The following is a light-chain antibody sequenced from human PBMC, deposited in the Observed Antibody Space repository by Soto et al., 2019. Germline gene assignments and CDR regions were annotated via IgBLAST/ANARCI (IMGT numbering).Light chain of an antibody. J-gene: IGKJ2*01. CDR2: DAS. CDR3: QQYARPPFA. Sequence: EIVLTQSPGTLSPSPGERATLSCRASQRISNSYLAWYQQKPGQAPRLLLYDASSRATGIPDRVSGSGSGIDFTLTISGLEPEDFAVYYCQQYARPPFAYGQGTKVEIK. CDR1: QRISNSY. V-gene: IGKV3-20*01.